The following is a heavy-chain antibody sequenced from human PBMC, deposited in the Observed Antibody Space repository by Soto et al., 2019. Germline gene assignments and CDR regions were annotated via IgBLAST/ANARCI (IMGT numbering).Heavy chain of an antibody. CDR3: AKSGSSVGSSIDY. Sequence: PGGSLRLSCAASGFSFSSKAMNWVRQAPGKGLEWVSTISAGGGSTHYADSVKGRFTISRDNSKNTLYLQMNSLRVEDTAVYYSAKSGSSVGSSIDYWGQGTLVTVSS. D-gene: IGHD6-25*01. V-gene: IGHV3-23*01. CDR1: GFSFSSKA. CDR2: ISAGGGST. J-gene: IGHJ4*02.